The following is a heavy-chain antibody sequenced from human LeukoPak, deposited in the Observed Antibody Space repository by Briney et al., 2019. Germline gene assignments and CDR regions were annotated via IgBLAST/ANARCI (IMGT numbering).Heavy chain of an antibody. J-gene: IGHJ5*02. D-gene: IGHD1-1*01. Sequence: GASVKVSCKASGYTFTSYYMHWVRQAPGQRLEWMGIINLSGGTTYYAQKFQGRVTMTNDMSTSTVYMELSSLRSEGTAVYYCARDFGYNWKANWFDPWGQGTLVTVS. V-gene: IGHV1-46*01. CDR2: INLSGGTT. CDR1: GYTFTSYY. CDR3: ARDFGYNWKANWFDP.